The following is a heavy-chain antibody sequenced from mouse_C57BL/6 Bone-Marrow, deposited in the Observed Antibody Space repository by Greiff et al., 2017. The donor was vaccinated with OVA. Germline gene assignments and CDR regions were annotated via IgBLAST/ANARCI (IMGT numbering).Heavy chain of an antibody. CDR2: ISNGGGST. CDR1: GFTFSDYY. J-gene: IGHJ3*01. V-gene: IGHV5-12*01. D-gene: IGHD1-1*01. CDR3: ARPALYYYGSSPFAY. Sequence: DVKLVESGGGLVQPGGSLKLSCAASGFTFSDYYMYWVRQTPEKRLEWVAYISNGGGSTYYPDTVKGRFTISRDNAKNTLYLQMSRLKSEDTAMYYCARPALYYYGSSPFAYWGQGTLVTVSA.